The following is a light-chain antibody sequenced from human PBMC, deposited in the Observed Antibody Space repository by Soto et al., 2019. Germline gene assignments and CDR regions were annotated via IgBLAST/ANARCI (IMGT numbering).Light chain of an antibody. V-gene: IGLV1-51*02. J-gene: IGLJ1*01. CDR3: RTWDSSLSAGGV. Sequence: QSVLTQPPSVSAAPGQTVTISCSGSSSNIGNNYVSWYQQLPGTAPKLLIYENNKRPSGIPDRFSGSKSGTSATLGITGLQTGDEADYYCRTWDSSLSAGGVFGTGTKVTVL. CDR2: ENN. CDR1: SSNIGNNY.